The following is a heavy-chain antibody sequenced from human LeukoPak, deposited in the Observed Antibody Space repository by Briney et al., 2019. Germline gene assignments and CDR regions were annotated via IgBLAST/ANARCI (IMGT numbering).Heavy chain of an antibody. CDR1: GYTFTGYY. V-gene: IGHV1-2*02. D-gene: IGHD6-13*01. J-gene: IGHJ5*02. CDR2: ISPNSGGT. CDR3: ARGPQKYSSSWYTFDP. Sequence: ASVKVSCKASGYTFTGYYMHWVRQAPGQGLEWMGWISPNSGGTNYAQKFQGRVTMTRDTSISTAYTELSRLRSDDTAVYYCARGPQKYSSSWYTFDPWGQGTLVTVSS.